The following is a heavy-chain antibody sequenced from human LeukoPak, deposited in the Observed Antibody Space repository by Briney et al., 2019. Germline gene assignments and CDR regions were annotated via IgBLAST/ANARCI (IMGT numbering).Heavy chain of an antibody. D-gene: IGHD6-19*01. CDR1: GFTFSSYE. CDR2: INQDGSDK. Sequence: PGGSLRLSCAASGFTFSSYEMSWVRQAPGKGLEWVANINQDGSDKYYVDSMKGRFTISRDNAENSLYLQMNSLRAEDTAVYYCARGTYTSGWYPDAFDSWGQGTVVTVSS. J-gene: IGHJ3*02. V-gene: IGHV3-7*01. CDR3: ARGTYTSGWYPDAFDS.